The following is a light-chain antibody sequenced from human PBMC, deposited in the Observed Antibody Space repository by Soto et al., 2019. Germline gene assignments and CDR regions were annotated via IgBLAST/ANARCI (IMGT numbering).Light chain of an antibody. J-gene: IGKJ2*02. Sequence: EVVLTQSPGTLSLSPGERATLSCRASQTVWTNYLAWFHNRPGQAPRLGIYGASRRATGIPDRFTGSGSGTDFTLTISRLEPEDFGVYYCHQYADSRTFGQGTKLEIK. V-gene: IGKV3-20*01. CDR2: GAS. CDR1: QTVWTNY. CDR3: HQYADSRT.